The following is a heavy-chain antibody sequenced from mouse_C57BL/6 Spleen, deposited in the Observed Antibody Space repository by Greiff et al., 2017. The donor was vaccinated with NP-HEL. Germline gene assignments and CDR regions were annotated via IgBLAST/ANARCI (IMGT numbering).Heavy chain of an antibody. D-gene: IGHD2-3*01. Sequence: VQLQQSGPELVKPGASVKISCKASGYAFSSSWMNWVKQRPGKGLEWIGRIYPGDGDTNYNGKFKGRATLTADKSSSTAYMQLSSLTSEDSAVYFCARPPIYDGYYYAMDYWGQGTSVTVSS. CDR1: GYAFSSSW. V-gene: IGHV1-82*01. J-gene: IGHJ4*01. CDR3: ARPPIYDGYYYAMDY. CDR2: IYPGDGDT.